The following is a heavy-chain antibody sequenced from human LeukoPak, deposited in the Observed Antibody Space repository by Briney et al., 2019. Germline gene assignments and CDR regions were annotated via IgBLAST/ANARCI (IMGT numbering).Heavy chain of an antibody. CDR3: AADSSTSCYGVGECYYYYYGMDV. J-gene: IGHJ6*04. V-gene: IGHV1-58*01. Sequence: SVKVSCKASGFTFTSSAVQWVRQARGQRLEWIGLIVVGSGNTNYAQKFQERVTITRDMSTSTAYMGLSSLRSEDTAVYYCAADSSTSCYGVGECYYYYYGMDVWGKGTTVTVSS. D-gene: IGHD2-2*01. CDR2: IVVGSGNT. CDR1: GFTFTSSA.